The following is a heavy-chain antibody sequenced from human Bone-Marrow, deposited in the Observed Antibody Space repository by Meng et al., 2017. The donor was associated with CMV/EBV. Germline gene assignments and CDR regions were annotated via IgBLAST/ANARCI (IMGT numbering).Heavy chain of an antibody. CDR3: ARVGGYCSGGSCYYYGMDV. Sequence: GESLKISCAASGFTFSSYAMHWVRQAPGKGLEWVAVISYDGSNKYYADSVKGRFTISRDNSKNTLYLQMNSLRAEDTAVYHCARVGGYCSGGSCYYYGMDVWGQGTTVTVSS. CDR1: GFTFSSYA. CDR2: ISYDGSNK. J-gene: IGHJ6*02. V-gene: IGHV3-30-3*01. D-gene: IGHD2-15*01.